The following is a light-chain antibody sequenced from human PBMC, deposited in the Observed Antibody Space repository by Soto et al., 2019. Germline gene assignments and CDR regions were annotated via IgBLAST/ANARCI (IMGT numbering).Light chain of an antibody. CDR2: GAS. J-gene: IGKJ2*01. V-gene: IGKV3-20*01. CDR3: QQYCSSPRYT. Sequence: EIVLTQSPGTLSLSPGERATLSCRASQSVSSSYLAWYQQKPGQAPRLLIYGASSRATGIPDRFSGSGSGTDFTLTISRLEPDDFAVYYCQQYCSSPRYTFGQGTKLEIK. CDR1: QSVSSSY.